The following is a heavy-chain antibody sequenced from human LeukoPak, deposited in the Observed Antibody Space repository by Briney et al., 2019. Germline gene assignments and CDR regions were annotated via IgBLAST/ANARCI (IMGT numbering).Heavy chain of an antibody. V-gene: IGHV1-2*02. CDR3: ARSPMARESYSYYYYMDV. Sequence: ASVKVSCRASGYTFTGYYMHWVRQAPGQGLEWMGWINPNSGGTKYAQKFQGRVTMTRDTSISTANMELSRLRSDDTAVYYCARSPMARESYSYYYYMDVWGKGTTVTVSS. D-gene: IGHD3-10*01. CDR1: GYTFTGYY. CDR2: INPNSGGT. J-gene: IGHJ6*03.